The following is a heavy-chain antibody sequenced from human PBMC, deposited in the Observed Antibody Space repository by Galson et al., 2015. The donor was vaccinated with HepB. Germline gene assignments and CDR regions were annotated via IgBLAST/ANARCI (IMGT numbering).Heavy chain of an antibody. Sequence: SVKVSCKASGGTVSSYTISWVRQAPGQGLEWMGRIIPILGIANYAQKFQGRVTITADKSTSTAYMELSSLRSEDTAVYYCAGWDGDYAFDYWGQGTLVTVSS. CDR1: GGTVSSYT. V-gene: IGHV1-69*02. CDR3: AGWDGDYAFDY. D-gene: IGHD4-17*01. CDR2: IIPILGIA. J-gene: IGHJ4*02.